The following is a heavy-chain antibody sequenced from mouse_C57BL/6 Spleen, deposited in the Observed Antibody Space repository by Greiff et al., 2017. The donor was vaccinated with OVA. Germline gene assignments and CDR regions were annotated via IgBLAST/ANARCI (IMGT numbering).Heavy chain of an antibody. CDR2: ISSGSSTT. CDR3: ARSMFAY. CDR1: GFTFSDYG. J-gene: IGHJ3*01. D-gene: IGHD2-10*02. Sequence: EVMLVESGGGLVKPGGSLKLSCAASGFTFSDYGMHWVRQAPEKGLEWVAYISSGSSTTYYADTVKGRFTISRDNAKNTLFLQMTSLRSEDTAMYYCARSMFAYWGQGTLVTVSS. V-gene: IGHV5-17*01.